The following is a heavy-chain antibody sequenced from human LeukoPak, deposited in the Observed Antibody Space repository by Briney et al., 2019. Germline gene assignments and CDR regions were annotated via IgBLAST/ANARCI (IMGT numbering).Heavy chain of an antibody. CDR1: GFTFRSYA. V-gene: IGHV3-23*01. Sequence: GGSLRLSCAASGFTFRSYAIYWVRQAPGKGLEGGSGISGSGGDTYFADSVKGRFTISRDNSKNTVFLQMDSLRAEDTAVYYCAKTTAGYSSGRYPGWPIDYWGQGTLVTVSS. CDR3: AKTTAGYSSGRYPGWPIDY. D-gene: IGHD6-19*01. CDR2: ISGSGGDT. J-gene: IGHJ4*02.